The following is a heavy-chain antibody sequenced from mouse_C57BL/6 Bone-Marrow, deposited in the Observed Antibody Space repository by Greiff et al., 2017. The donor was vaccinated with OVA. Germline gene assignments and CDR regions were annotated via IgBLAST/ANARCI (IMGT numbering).Heavy chain of an antibody. D-gene: IGHD2-4*01. CDR2: IYPGNSDT. V-gene: IGHV1-5*01. CDR3: TRDYDYDEDFDY. CDR1: GYTFTSYW. Sequence: EVQLQQSGTVLARPGASVKMSCKTSGYTFTSYWMHWVKQRPGQGLEWIGAIYPGNSDTSYNQKFKGKAKLTAVTSASTAYMELSSLTNEDSAVYYCTRDYDYDEDFDYWGQGTTLTVSS. J-gene: IGHJ2*01.